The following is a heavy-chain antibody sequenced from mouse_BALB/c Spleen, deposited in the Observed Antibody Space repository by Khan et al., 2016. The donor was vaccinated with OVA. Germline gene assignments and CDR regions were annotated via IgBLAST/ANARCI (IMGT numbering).Heavy chain of an antibody. CDR2: IWSDGST. V-gene: IGHV2-6-1*01. CDR1: GFSLTNYG. J-gene: IGHJ4*01. Sequence: QVQLKQSGPGLVAPSQSLSITCTISGFSLTNYGVHWVRQPPGKGLEWLVVIWSDGSTTYNSALKSRLTISKVNSESQVFLKMNSLQTDDTAMYFCARQPYYHYNIMDYWGQGTSVTVSS. CDR3: ARQPYYHYNIMDY. D-gene: IGHD2-10*01.